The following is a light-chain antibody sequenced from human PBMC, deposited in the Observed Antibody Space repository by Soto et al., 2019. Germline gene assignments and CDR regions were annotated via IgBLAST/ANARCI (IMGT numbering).Light chain of an antibody. CDR2: DVS. V-gene: IGLV2-14*01. CDR3: SSYTSSSTSYV. CDR1: SSDVGGYNY. Sequence: QSVLTQPASVSGSPGQSITISCTGTSSDVGGYNYVSWYQQHPGKAPKLMIYDVSNRPSGVSNRFSGSKSGNTASLTISGLQAEDVSDYYCSSYTSSSTSYVFGTGTNVNVL. J-gene: IGLJ1*01.